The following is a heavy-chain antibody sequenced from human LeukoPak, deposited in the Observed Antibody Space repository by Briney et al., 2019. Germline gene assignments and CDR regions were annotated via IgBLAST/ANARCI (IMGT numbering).Heavy chain of an antibody. V-gene: IGHV4-34*01. CDR2: INHSGST. D-gene: IGHD3-22*01. CDR1: GGSFSGYY. CDR3: ARVALYESSGHNYFDY. J-gene: IGHJ4*02. Sequence: SETLSLTCAVYGGSFSGYYWSWIRQPPGKGLEWIGEINHSGSTNYNPSLKSRVTISVDKSKNQFSLKLSSVTAADTAVYYCARVALYESSGHNYFDYWGQGTLVTVSS.